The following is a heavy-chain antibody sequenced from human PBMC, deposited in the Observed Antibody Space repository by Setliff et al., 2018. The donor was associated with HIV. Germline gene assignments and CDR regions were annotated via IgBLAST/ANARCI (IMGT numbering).Heavy chain of an antibody. J-gene: IGHJ6*03. CDR2: IYHSGTS. CDR3: ARSGSAWAMTTDYYMDV. Sequence: SETLSLTCSVSGGSVSGHYWSWIRQPPGKGLEWIGYIYHSGTSNKNPSLKSRVTMSVDTSKNQFSLNLSPVTAADTAVYYCARSGSAWAMTTDYYMDVWGKGTTVTVSS. D-gene: IGHD6-19*01. V-gene: IGHV4-59*02. CDR1: GGSVSGHY.